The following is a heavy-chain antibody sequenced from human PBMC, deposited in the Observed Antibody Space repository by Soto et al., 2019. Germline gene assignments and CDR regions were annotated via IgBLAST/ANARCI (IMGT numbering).Heavy chain of an antibody. CDR1: GGSISSYY. CDR2: IYYSGST. Sequence: SETLSLTCTVSGGSISSYYWSWIRQPPGKGLEWIGYIYYSGSTNYNPSLKSRVTISVDTSKNQFSLKLSSVTAADTAVYSGARGKGGDDFWSGGYWYFDLWGRGTLVTVSS. D-gene: IGHD3-3*01. J-gene: IGHJ2*01. V-gene: IGHV4-59*01. CDR3: ARGKGGDDFWSGGYWYFDL.